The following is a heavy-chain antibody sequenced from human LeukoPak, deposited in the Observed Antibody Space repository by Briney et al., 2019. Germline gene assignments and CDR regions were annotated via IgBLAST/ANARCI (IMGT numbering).Heavy chain of an antibody. CDR2: ISSSGTTI. J-gene: IGHJ4*02. D-gene: IGHD1-14*01. CDR1: GFTISSYE. CDR3: ARGNHYFDY. V-gene: IGHV3-48*03. Sequence: PGGSLRRSGAASGFTISSYEMNWVRQAPGKGLEWVSYISSSGTTIYYADSVNGRFTISRDNAKNSLYLQMSSLRAEDTAVYYCARGNHYFDYWGQGTLVTVSS.